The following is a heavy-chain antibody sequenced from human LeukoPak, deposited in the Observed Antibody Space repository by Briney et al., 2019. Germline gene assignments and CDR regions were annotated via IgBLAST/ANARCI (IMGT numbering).Heavy chain of an antibody. Sequence: PGGSLRLSCAASGFTFSSYAMHWVRQAPGKGLEYVSAISSNGGSTYYANSVKGRFTISRDNSKNTLYLQMNSLRAEDTAVYYCARGDPYDFWSGGFDYWGQGTLVTVSS. J-gene: IGHJ4*02. CDR3: ARGDPYDFWSGGFDY. V-gene: IGHV3-64*01. CDR2: ISSNGGST. CDR1: GFTFSSYA. D-gene: IGHD3-3*01.